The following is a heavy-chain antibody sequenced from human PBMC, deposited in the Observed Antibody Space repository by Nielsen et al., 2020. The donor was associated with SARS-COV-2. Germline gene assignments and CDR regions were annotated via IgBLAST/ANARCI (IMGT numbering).Heavy chain of an antibody. Sequence: RQAPGKGLEWIGYIYYSGSTYYNPSLKSRVTISVDTSKNQFSLKLSSVTAADTAVYYCARDTDDSRIDPWGQGTLVTVSS. V-gene: IGHV4-31*02. D-gene: IGHD3-22*01. CDR2: IYYSGST. J-gene: IGHJ5*02. CDR3: ARDTDDSRIDP.